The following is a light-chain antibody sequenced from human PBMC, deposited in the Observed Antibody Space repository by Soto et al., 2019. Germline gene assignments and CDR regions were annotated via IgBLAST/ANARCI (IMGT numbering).Light chain of an antibody. J-gene: IGKJ1*01. CDR1: QNVGSRY. V-gene: IGKV3-20*01. CDR3: QQYGSSPRT. Sequence: EIVLTQSPGTLSLSPGERPTLSCRASQNVGSRYLAWYQQKPGQAPRLLIYGTSNRATGIPDRFSGSGSGTDFSLTISSLEPGDLAVYYCQQYGSSPRTFGQGTQVDIK. CDR2: GTS.